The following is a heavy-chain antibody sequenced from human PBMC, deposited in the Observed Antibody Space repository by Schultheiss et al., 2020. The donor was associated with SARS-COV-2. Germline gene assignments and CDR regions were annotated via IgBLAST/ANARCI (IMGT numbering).Heavy chain of an antibody. V-gene: IGHV3-48*03. CDR1: GFTFSSYE. J-gene: IGHJ4*02. Sequence: GGSLRLSCAASGFTFSSYEMNWVRQAPGKGLEWVSYISSSGSTIYYADSVKGRFTISRDNAKNSLYLQMNSLRTEDTALYYCAKDVDTAMVTSTFDYWGQGNLVTVSS. CDR3: AKDVDTAMVTSTFDY. CDR2: ISSSGSTI. D-gene: IGHD5-18*01.